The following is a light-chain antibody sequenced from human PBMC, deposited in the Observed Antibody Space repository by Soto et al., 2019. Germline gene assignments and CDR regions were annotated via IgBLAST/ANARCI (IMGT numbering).Light chain of an antibody. CDR2: LNSDGSH. CDR3: QTWGTGIPYV. J-gene: IGLJ1*01. Sequence: QLVLTQSPSASASLGASVKLTCTLSSGHSSYAIAWHQQQPEKGPRYLMKLNSDGSHSKGDGIPDRFSGSSYGAERYLTISSLQSEDEADYYCQTWGTGIPYVFGTGTKLTVL. CDR1: SGHSSYA. V-gene: IGLV4-69*01.